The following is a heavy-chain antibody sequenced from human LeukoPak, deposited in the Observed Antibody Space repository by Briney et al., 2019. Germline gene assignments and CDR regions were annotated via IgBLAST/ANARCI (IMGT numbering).Heavy chain of an antibody. D-gene: IGHD3-9*01. V-gene: IGHV3-48*03. CDR2: ISCSGNTK. J-gene: IGHJ4*02. CDR1: GFTFGSYE. Sequence: GGSLSLLCAASGFTFGSYEMNWVRQAPGKGLEWVSYISCSGNTKYHADSVKGRFTISRDNPKNSLYLQVNSLRAEDTSVYYCARDILTGYHQIDYWGQGTLVTVSS. CDR3: ARDILTGYHQIDY.